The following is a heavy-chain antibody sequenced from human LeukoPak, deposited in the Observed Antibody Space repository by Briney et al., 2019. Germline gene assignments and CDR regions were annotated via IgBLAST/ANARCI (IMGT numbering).Heavy chain of an antibody. D-gene: IGHD1-26*01. Sequence: ASETLSLTCTVSGDSISSYYWSWIRQPPGKGLEWIGYIYYSGSTNYNPSLKSRVTISVDTSKNQFSLKLSSVTAADTAVYFCARLHSGSYYYYYYAMDVWGQGTTVTVSS. J-gene: IGHJ6*02. V-gene: IGHV4-59*08. CDR2: IYYSGST. CDR1: GDSISSYY. CDR3: ARLHSGSYYYYYYAMDV.